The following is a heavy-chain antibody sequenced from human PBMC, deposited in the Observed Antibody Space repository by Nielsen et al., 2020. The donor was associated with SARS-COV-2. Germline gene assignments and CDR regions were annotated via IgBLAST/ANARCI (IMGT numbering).Heavy chain of an antibody. D-gene: IGHD3-10*01. J-gene: IGHJ4*02. V-gene: IGHV4-30-4*01. Sequence: WIRQPPGKGLEWIGYIYYSGSTYYNPSLKSRVTISVDTSRNQFSLKLSSVTAADTAVYYCARDQGMVRGVRYFDYWGQGTLVTVSS. CDR2: IYYSGST. CDR3: ARDQGMVRGVRYFDY.